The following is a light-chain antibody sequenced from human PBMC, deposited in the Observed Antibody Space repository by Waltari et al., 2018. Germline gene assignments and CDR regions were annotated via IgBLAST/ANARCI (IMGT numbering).Light chain of an antibody. Sequence: EIVLTQSPATLSLSPGERATLSCRASQGVSVYLAWYQQKPGQAPRLLIFDASRRATGIPARFSGSGSGTDFTLTISSLEPEDFAVYYCQQRSNGLTFGGGTRVEIK. CDR1: QGVSVY. CDR3: QQRSNGLT. CDR2: DAS. V-gene: IGKV3-11*01. J-gene: IGKJ4*01.